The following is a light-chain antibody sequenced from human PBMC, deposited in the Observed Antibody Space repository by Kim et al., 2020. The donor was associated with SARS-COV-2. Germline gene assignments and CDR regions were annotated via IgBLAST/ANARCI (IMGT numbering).Light chain of an antibody. CDR2: QDS. J-gene: IGLJ2*01. V-gene: IGLV3-1*01. CDR3: QAWDSSVV. CDR1: KLGDKY. Sequence: SYELTQPPSVSVSPGQTASITCSVDKLGDKYACWYQQKPGQSPVLVIYQDSKRPSGIPERFSGSNSGNTATLTISGTQAMDEADYYCQAWDSSVVCG.